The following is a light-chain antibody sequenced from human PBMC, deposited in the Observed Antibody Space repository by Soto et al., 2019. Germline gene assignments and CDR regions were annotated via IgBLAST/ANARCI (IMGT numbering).Light chain of an antibody. J-gene: IGKJ1*01. CDR2: GAS. CDR3: QQYNNGWT. CDR1: QSVSSN. V-gene: IGKV3-15*01. Sequence: EIVMTQSPATLSVSPGERATLSCRASQSVSSNLAWYQQKPGQAPRLLIYGASTRATGIPASLSGSGTGTEFTLIIRSLQSEDFAVYYCQQYNNGWTFGQGTKVEIK.